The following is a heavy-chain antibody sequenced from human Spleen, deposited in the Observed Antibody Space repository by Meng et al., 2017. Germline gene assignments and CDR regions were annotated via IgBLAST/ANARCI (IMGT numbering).Heavy chain of an antibody. CDR3: AKYSYGLEDYLHY. CDR2: ITGSGGGT. V-gene: IGHV3-23*01. Sequence: GGSLRLSCAASGFTFSSYAMSWVRQGPGKGLEWVSAITGSGGGTYYADSVKGRFAISRDNSKNTLYLQINSLRAEDTAVYYCAKYSYGLEDYLHYWGQGALVTVSS. D-gene: IGHD3-3*01. J-gene: IGHJ4*02. CDR1: GFTFSSYA.